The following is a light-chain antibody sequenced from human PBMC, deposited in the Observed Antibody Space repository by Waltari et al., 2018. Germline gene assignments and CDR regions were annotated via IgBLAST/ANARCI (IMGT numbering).Light chain of an antibody. CDR3: AGWDDSLSRWV. Sequence: QPLLTQSPSMSGAPGQRVPIPCSCSRSNHGRNSVFWYQQVPGAAPRLLIWRNDERPSGVPDRFSASKSGASASLTISRLRSEDEAAYYCAGWDDSLSRWVFGGGTTLTVL. V-gene: IGLV1-47*01. CDR2: RND. CDR1: RSNHGRNS. J-gene: IGLJ3*02.